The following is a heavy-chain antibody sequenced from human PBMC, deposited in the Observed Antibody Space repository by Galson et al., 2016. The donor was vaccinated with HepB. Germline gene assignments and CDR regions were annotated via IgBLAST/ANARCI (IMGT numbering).Heavy chain of an antibody. V-gene: IGHV3-11*01. D-gene: IGHD3-22*01. CDR2: ISSSGSTI. CDR3: ARNKAVVVIASNAFDI. CDR1: GFTFSDYY. Sequence: SLILSCAVSGFTFSDYYMSWIRQAPGKGLEWISDISSSGSTIYYADSVKGRFTIARDNVKNSLYLQMSSLRAEDTAVYYCARNKAVVVIASNAFDIWGQGTMDTVSS. J-gene: IGHJ3*02.